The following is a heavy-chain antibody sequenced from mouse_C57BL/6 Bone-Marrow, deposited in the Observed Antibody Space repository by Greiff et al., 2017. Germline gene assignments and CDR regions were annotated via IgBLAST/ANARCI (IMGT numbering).Heavy chain of an antibody. Sequence: VQRVESGPELVKPGASVKISCKATGYAFSSSWMDWVKQRPGKGLEWIGRIFPGDGDTNYNGKFKGKATLTADKSSSTAYMQLSSLTSEDSAVYFCARGGYDAWFAYWGQGTLVTVS. J-gene: IGHJ3*01. D-gene: IGHD2-2*01. V-gene: IGHV1-82*01. CDR3: ARGGYDAWFAY. CDR2: IFPGDGDT. CDR1: GYAFSSSW.